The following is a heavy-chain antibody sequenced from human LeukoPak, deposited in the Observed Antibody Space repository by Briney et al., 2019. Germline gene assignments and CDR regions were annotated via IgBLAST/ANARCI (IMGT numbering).Heavy chain of an antibody. CDR2: IIPIFGTA. V-gene: IGHV1-69*05. Sequence: ASVKVSCKASGGTFSSYAISWVRQAPGQGLEWMGGIIPIFGTANYAQKFQGRVTITTDESTSTAYMELSSLRSEDTAVYYCARDSGSHYVDWFDPWGQGTLVTVSS. J-gene: IGHJ5*02. CDR1: GGTFSSYA. CDR3: ARDSGSHYVDWFDP. D-gene: IGHD1-26*01.